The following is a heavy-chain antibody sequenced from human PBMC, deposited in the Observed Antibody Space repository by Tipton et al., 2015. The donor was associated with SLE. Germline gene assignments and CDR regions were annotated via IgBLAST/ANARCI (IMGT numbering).Heavy chain of an antibody. CDR2: VYNTEDGTRYHRGST. Sequence: GLVKPSESLSLSCAVAGDFASGSYWSWIRQSPGKGLEWMASVYNTEDGTRYHRGSTRYNPALNGRVTISMDTSKNQFSLKLNSVTAADTAVYYCARGPYGAAASYDYWGQGTLVTVSS. CDR1: GDFASGSY. J-gene: IGHJ4*02. D-gene: IGHD6-13*01. V-gene: IGHV4-59*02. CDR3: ARGPYGAAASYDY.